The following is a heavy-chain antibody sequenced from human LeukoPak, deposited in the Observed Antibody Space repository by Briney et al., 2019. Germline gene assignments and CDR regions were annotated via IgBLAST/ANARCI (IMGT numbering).Heavy chain of an antibody. J-gene: IGHJ4*02. CDR2: IRYDGSIK. CDR1: GFTFSDYP. V-gene: IGHV3-30*02. Sequence: GGSLRLSCAASGFTFSDYPMHWVRQAPGKGLEWVACIRYDGSIKYYGDSVRGRFTISRDNSKNTLYLLMSTLRADDTAVYSCAKGMVERGWYEDSVYYSGFAPIDYWGQGTLVTVSS. D-gene: IGHD3-22*01. CDR3: AKGMVERGWYEDSVYYSGFAPIDY.